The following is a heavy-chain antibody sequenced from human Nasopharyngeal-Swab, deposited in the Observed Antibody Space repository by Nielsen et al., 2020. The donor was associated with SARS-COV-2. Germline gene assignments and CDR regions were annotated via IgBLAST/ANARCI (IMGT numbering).Heavy chain of an antibody. CDR3: ARGTVYYYDSSGYYYYYYYGMDV. V-gene: IGHV4-34*01. D-gene: IGHD3-22*01. CDR2: INHSGST. J-gene: IGHJ6*02. Sequence: RQAPGKGLEWFGEINHSGSTNYNPSLKSRVTISVDTSKNQFSLKLSSVTAADTAVYYCARGTVYYYDSSGYYYYYYYGMDVWGQGTTVTVSS.